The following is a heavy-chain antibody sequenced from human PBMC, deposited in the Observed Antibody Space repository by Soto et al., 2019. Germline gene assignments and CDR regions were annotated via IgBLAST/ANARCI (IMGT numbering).Heavy chain of an antibody. CDR2: MKPNSRGT. CDR1: VYTFSTYY. CDR3: TIEYILNIHRLHEASHI. V-gene: IGHV1-2*02. Sequence: ASVKVSCKSSVYTFSTYYTHRVRRAPGQGLEWMGWMKPNSRGTYFTQMFHGRVTLIRDTSISTAYLELKRLRSEDTAVYYCTIEYILNIHRLHEASHIPGQGTTFTVS. D-gene: IGHD3-9*01. J-gene: IGHJ3*02.